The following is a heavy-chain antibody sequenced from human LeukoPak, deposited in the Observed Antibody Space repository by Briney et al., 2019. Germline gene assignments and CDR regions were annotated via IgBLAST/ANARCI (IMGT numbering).Heavy chain of an antibody. J-gene: IGHJ4*02. CDR2: INPSGGNT. D-gene: IGHD3-22*01. CDR1: GYTFTNYY. Sequence: GASVKVSCKASGYTFTNYYIHWVRQAPGQGLEWMGIINPSGGNTSYAQRFQGRVTMTRDTSTSTVYMELSSLRSEDTAVYYCARAGSSGYLLDYWGQGTLVTVSS. CDR3: ARAGSSGYLLDY. V-gene: IGHV1-46*01.